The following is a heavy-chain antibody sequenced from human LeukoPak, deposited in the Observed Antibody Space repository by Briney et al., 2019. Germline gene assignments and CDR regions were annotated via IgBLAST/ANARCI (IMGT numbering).Heavy chain of an antibody. CDR3: ARRMTTVTAYFDY. V-gene: IGHV3-7*01. CDR2: IKQDGSEK. J-gene: IGHJ4*02. D-gene: IGHD4-11*01. CDR1: GFTFSGYW. Sequence: PGGSLRLSCAASGFTFSGYWMSWVRQAPGKGLEWVANIKQDGSEKYYVDSVKGRFTISRDNAKNSLYLQMNGLRAEDTAVYYCARRMTTVTAYFDYWGQGTLVTVSS.